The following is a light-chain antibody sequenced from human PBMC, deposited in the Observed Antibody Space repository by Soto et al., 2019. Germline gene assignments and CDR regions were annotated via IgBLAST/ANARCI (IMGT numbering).Light chain of an antibody. J-gene: IGKJ4*01. Sequence: EIIVTQSPATLSVSPGERATLSCRATQSGNNNLAWYPQKPDQAPRLLSYGASTRATAIPARFGGNGYGTDFTLTISSLQSEDIAIYYCQQYNNWPLLTFGGGTKVEIK. CDR1: QSGNNN. CDR3: QQYNNWPLLT. CDR2: GAS. V-gene: IGKV3-15*01.